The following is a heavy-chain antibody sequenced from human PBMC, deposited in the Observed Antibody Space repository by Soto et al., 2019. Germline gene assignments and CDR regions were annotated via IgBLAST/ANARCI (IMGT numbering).Heavy chain of an antibody. CDR2: ISGSGGRT. V-gene: IGHV3-23*01. CDR3: ARDSDIGGAGDAFDS. Sequence: EVQLMESGGGLVQPGGSLRLSCAASGFTFSSYAMSWVRQAPGKGLEWASVISGSGGRTYHADSVRGRFTISRDNSKNTLYLQMNSVRAEDTALYYCARDSDIGGAGDAFDSWGQGTMVAVSS. D-gene: IGHD6-13*01. J-gene: IGHJ3*02. CDR1: GFTFSSYA.